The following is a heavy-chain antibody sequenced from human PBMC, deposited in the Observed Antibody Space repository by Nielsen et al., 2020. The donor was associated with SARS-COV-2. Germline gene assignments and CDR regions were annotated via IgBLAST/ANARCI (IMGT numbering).Heavy chain of an antibody. Sequence: GSLRLSCAASGFTVSSNYMSWIRQPPGKGLEWVGNINSYGSTFYNPSLKSRVTISVDTSKNEFSLKLRFVTAADTAVYYCARRGHFDYWGQGALVTVSS. V-gene: IGHV4-59*04. CDR1: GFTVSSNY. CDR2: INSYGST. CDR3: ARRGHFDY. J-gene: IGHJ4*02.